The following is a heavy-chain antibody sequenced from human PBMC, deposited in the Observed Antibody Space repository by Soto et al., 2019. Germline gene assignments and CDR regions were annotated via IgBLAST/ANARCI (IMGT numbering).Heavy chain of an antibody. J-gene: IGHJ6*02. CDR2: IIPIFGTA. D-gene: IGHD1-26*01. CDR1: GGTFSSYA. Sequence: RASVNVSCQASGGTFSSYAISWVRQARGQGLEWMGGIIPIFGTANYAQKFQGRVTINADESTSTDYMELSSLRAEDRAVYYCARGREHLAYYYGMDVWGQGTTVTVSS. CDR3: ARGREHLAYYYGMDV. V-gene: IGHV1-69*13.